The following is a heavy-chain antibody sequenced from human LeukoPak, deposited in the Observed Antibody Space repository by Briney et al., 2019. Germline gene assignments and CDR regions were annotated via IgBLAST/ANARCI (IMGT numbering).Heavy chain of an antibody. D-gene: IGHD6-19*01. J-gene: IGHJ4*02. Sequence: PGGSLRLSCAASGFTFSSYSMNWVRQAPGKGLEWVSYISSSSSTIYYADSVKGRFTISRDNAKNSLHLQMNSLRDEDTAVYYCASVGGWYGDYWGQGTLVTVSS. CDR3: ASVGGWYGDY. V-gene: IGHV3-48*02. CDR2: ISSSSSTI. CDR1: GFTFSSYS.